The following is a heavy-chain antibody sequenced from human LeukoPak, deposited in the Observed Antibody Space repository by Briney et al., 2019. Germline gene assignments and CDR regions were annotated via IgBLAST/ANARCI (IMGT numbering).Heavy chain of an antibody. CDR3: AKETVAAYY. J-gene: IGHJ4*02. Sequence: GGSLRLSCAASGFSFSAYAMSWVRQAPGKGLEWVSSISGSGGTTYYADSVKGRFTISRDNSRNTLYLQMNSLRAEDTAVNYCAKETVAAYYWGQGTLVTVSS. CDR2: ISGSGGTT. V-gene: IGHV3-23*01. D-gene: IGHD6-19*01. CDR1: GFSFSAYA.